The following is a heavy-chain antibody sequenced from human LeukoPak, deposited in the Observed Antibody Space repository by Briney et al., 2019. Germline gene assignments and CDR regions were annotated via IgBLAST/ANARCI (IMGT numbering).Heavy chain of an antibody. V-gene: IGHV4-61*02. J-gene: IGHJ4*02. CDR3: ARVMYYYDSSGHYGYYFDY. Sequence: PSETLSLTCTVSGGSISSGSYYWSWIRQPAGKGLEWIGRIYTSGSTNYNPSLKSRVTISVDTSKNQFSLKLSSVTAADTAVYYCARVMYYYDSSGHYGYYFDYWGQGTLVTVSS. CDR1: GGSISSGSYY. CDR2: IYTSGST. D-gene: IGHD3-22*01.